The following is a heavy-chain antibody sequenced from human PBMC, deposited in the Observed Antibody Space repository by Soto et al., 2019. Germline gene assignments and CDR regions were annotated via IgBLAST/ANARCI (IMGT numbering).Heavy chain of an antibody. CDR2: MNPNSGNT. CDR3: ARWDYGDYARFDY. V-gene: IGHV1-8*01. J-gene: IGHJ4*02. CDR1: GYTFTSHD. Sequence: QVQLVQSGAEVKQSGASLKVSCKASGYTFTSHDINWVRQATGQGLEWMGWMNPNSGNTGYAQKFQAGVTMTRNTSISTAYMELSSLRSEDTAVYYCARWDYGDYARFDYWGQGTLVTVSS. D-gene: IGHD4-17*01.